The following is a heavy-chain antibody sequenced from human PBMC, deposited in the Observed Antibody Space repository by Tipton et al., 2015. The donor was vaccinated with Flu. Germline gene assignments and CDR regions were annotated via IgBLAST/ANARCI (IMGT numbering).Heavy chain of an antibody. CDR2: VSRTGST. D-gene: IGHD3-22*01. J-gene: IGHJ3*02. V-gene: IGHV4-38-2*01. CDR3: ARHPTYYSDSSGAFDI. Sequence: TLSLTCAVSGDSISSDYYWGWIRQFPGKGLEWIGTVSRTGSTIYNPSLKSRVTISLDTSKNQFSLKLSSVTAADTAVYYCARHPTYYSDSSGAFDIWGPGTMVTVSS. CDR1: GDSISSDYY.